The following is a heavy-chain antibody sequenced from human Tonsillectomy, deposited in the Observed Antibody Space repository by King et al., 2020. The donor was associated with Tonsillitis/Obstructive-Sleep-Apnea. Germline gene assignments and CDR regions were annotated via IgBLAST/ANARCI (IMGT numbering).Heavy chain of an antibody. CDR3: ARDGQVGAKGWYYFDY. J-gene: IGHJ4*02. CDR1: GFTFSSYW. CDR2: INSDGSST. V-gene: IGHV3-74*01. D-gene: IGHD1-26*01. Sequence: VQLVESGGGLVQPGGSLRLSCAASGFTFSSYWMHWVRQAPGKGLVWVSRINSDGSSTSYADSVKGRFTISRDNAKNTLYLQMNSLRAEDTAVYYCARDGQVGAKGWYYFDYWGQGTRVTASS.